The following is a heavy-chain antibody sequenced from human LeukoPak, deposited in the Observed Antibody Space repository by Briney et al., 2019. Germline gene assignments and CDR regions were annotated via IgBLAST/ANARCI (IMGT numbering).Heavy chain of an antibody. CDR2: INSDGSST. V-gene: IGHV3-74*01. Sequence: GGSLRLSCAASGFTFSSYWMRWVRQVPGKGLVWVSRINSDGSSTSYADSVKGRFTISRDNAKNTLYVQMNSLRAEDTAVYYCSTGPGHAFDIWGRGTMVTVSS. CDR3: STGPGHAFDI. J-gene: IGHJ3*02. CDR1: GFTFSSYW. D-gene: IGHD1-14*01.